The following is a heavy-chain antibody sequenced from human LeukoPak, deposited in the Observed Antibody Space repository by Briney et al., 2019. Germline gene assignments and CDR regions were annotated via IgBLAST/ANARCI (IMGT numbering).Heavy chain of an antibody. V-gene: IGHV3-9*03. CDR1: GFTFDDYA. J-gene: IGHJ4*02. CDR2: ISWNSGSI. Sequence: PGRSLRLSCAASGFTFDDYAMHWVRQAPGKGLEWVSGISWNSGSIGYADSVKGRFTISRDNAKNSLYLQMNSLRAEDMALYYCAKDHEYSSSGIFGYWGQGTLVTVSS. CDR3: AKDHEYSSSGIFGY. D-gene: IGHD6-6*01.